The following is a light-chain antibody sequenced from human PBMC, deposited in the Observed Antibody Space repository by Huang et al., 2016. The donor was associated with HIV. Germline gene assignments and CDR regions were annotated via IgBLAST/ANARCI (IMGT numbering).Light chain of an antibody. J-gene: IGKJ1*01. CDR3: QQYNNWPPWT. CDR2: AAS. V-gene: IGKV3-15*01. Sequence: EIVMTQSPATLSVSPGERATLSCRASQSITSNLAWYQQKPGQAPRLRIYAASPRATGIPARFSGSGSGTEFTLSISSLQSEDFAVYYCQQYNNWPPWTFGQGTKVEIK. CDR1: QSITSN.